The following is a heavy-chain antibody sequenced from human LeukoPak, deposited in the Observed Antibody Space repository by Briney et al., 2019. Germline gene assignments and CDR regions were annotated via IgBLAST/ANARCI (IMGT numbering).Heavy chain of an antibody. CDR2: IYYSGST. D-gene: IGHD3-22*01. CDR3: ARDKSYYDPDAFAI. CDR1: GGSISSGGYY. Sequence: SSETLSLTCTVSGGSISSGGYYWSWIRQHPGKGLEWIGYIYYSGSTYYNPSLKSRVTISVDTSKNQFSLKLSSVTAADTAVYYCARDKSYYDPDAFAIWGQGTMVTVSS. V-gene: IGHV4-31*03. J-gene: IGHJ3*02.